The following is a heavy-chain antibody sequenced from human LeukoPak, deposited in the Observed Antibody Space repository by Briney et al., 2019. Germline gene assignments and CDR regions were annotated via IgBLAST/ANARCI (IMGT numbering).Heavy chain of an antibody. CDR3: ARGLRWHRGNDFDYYYYMDV. CDR2: MNPNSGNT. J-gene: IGHJ6*03. Sequence: ASVKVSCKASGYTFTSYDINWVRQATGQVLEWMGWMNPNSGNTGYAQKFQGRVTMTRNTSISTAYMELSSLRSEDTAVYYCARGLRWHRGNDFDYYYYMDVWGKGTTVTVSS. V-gene: IGHV1-8*01. CDR1: GYTFTSYD. D-gene: IGHD4-23*01.